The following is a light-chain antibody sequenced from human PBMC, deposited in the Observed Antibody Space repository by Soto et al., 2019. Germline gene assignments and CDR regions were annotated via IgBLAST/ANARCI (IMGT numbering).Light chain of an antibody. CDR2: DAS. Sequence: EIVLTQSPATLSFSPGERATLSCRASQSVDKYLVWYQQKPGQAPRPLIYDASSRATGIPARFSGSGSGTDFSLTITSLEPEDFAVYYCQQRTNWALTFGGGTKLEIK. J-gene: IGKJ4*01. CDR1: QSVDKY. CDR3: QQRTNWALT. V-gene: IGKV3-11*01.